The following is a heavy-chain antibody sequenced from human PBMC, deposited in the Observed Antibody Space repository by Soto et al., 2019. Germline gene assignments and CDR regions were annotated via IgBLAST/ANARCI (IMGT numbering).Heavy chain of an antibody. CDR3: ASHRGNTYGPYDY. J-gene: IGHJ4*02. CDR1: GGSISSGNW. CDR2: ISHSGNT. V-gene: IGHV4-4*02. Sequence: VQLQESGPGLVKPSGTLSLTCAVSGGSISSGNWWSWVRQSPRKGLEWIGEISHSGNTNHNPSLXXRXXISIDKSKNQFSLKLTAVTAADTAVYYCASHRGNTYGPYDYWGQGTLVTVSS. D-gene: IGHD5-18*01.